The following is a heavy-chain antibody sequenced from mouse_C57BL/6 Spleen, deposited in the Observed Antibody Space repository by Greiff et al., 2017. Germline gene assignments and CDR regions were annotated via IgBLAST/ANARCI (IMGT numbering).Heavy chain of an antibody. V-gene: IGHV1-85*01. J-gene: IGHJ4*01. Sequence: VHLVESGPELVKPGASVKLSCKASGYTFTSYDINWVKQRPGQGLEWIGWIYPRDGSTKYNEKFKGKATLTVDTSSSTAYMELHSLTSEDSAVYFCGRGGYDYGYAMDYWGQGTSVTVSS. CDR3: GRGGYDYGYAMDY. CDR2: IYPRDGST. CDR1: GYTFTSYD. D-gene: IGHD2-4*01.